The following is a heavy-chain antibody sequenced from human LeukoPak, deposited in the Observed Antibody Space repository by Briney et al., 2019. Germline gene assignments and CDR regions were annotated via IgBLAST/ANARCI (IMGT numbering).Heavy chain of an antibody. Sequence: GGSLRLSCTASGFTFGDYAMSWFRQAPGKGLEWVGFIRSKAYGGTTEYAASVKGRFTISRDDSKSIAYLQMNSLKTEDTAVYYCTRTPTFRIAVAGTLDYWGQGTLVTVSS. CDR3: TRTPTFRIAVAGTLDY. CDR2: IRSKAYGGTT. CDR1: GFTFGDYA. V-gene: IGHV3-49*03. D-gene: IGHD6-19*01. J-gene: IGHJ4*02.